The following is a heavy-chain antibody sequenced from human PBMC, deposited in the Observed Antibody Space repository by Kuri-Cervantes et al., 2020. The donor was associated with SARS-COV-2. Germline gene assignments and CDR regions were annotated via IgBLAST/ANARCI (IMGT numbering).Heavy chain of an antibody. CDR2: ISGSGSYI. V-gene: IGHV3-21*01. Sequence: GGSLRLSCAASGFSLSRYTMNWVRQAPGKALEWVSSISGSGSYIYYADSVKGRFTISKESGENSLYLHMNSLRGDDTAVYYCARNDFWSGYYLDYWGQGTLVTVSS. CDR3: ARNDFWSGYYLDY. D-gene: IGHD3-3*01. CDR1: GFSLSRYT. J-gene: IGHJ4*02.